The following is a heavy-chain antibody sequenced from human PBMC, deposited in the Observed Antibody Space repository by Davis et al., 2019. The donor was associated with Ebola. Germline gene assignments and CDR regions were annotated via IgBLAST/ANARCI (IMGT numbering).Heavy chain of an antibody. Sequence: MPSETLSLTCAVYGGSFSGYYWGWIRQPPGKGLEWIGSIYYSGSTYYNPSLKSRVTISVDTSKNQFSLKLSSVTAADTAVYYCAGQPRYYYDSSGRALDYWGQGTLVTVSS. CDR3: AGQPRYYYDSSGRALDY. J-gene: IGHJ4*02. D-gene: IGHD3-22*01. CDR1: GGSFSGYY. CDR2: IYYSGST. V-gene: IGHV4-39*01.